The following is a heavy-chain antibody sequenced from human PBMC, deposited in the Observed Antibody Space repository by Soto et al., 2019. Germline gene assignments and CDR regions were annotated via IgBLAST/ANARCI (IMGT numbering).Heavy chain of an antibody. D-gene: IGHD4-4*01. CDR1: GYTFTSYG. Sequence: QVQLVQSGAEVKKPGASVKVSCKASGYTFTSYGISWVRQAPGQGLEWMGWISAYNGNTNYAQKLQGRVTMTTDTSTSTAYMELRSLRSDDTAVYYCARDWTPTDGYSFKDAFDIWGQGTMVTVSS. CDR2: ISAYNGNT. J-gene: IGHJ3*02. CDR3: ARDWTPTDGYSFKDAFDI. V-gene: IGHV1-18*01.